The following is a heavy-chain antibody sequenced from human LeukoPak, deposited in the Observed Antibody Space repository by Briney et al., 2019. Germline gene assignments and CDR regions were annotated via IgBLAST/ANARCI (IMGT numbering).Heavy chain of an antibody. CDR2: IYYSGST. CDR1: GGSISSSSYY. V-gene: IGHV4-39*07. D-gene: IGHD4-17*01. J-gene: IGHJ3*02. CDR3: ARDGGSALYGEQAVQAFDI. Sequence: SETLSLTCTVSGGSISSSSYYWGWIRQPPGKGLEWIGSIYYSGSTYYNPSLKSRVTISVDTSKNQFSLKLSSVTAADTAVYYCARDGGSALYGEQAVQAFDIWGQGTMVTVSS.